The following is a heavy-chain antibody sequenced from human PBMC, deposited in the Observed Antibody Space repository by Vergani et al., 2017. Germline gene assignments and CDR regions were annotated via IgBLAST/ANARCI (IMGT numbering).Heavy chain of an antibody. Sequence: EVQLLESGGGLVQPGGSLRLSCAASGFTFSSYAMSWVRQAPGKGLEWVSAISGSGGSTYYADSVKGRFTSSRDNSKNTLYLQMNSLRAEDTAVYYCAKDHMLVYYYDSSGPIYGGQGTLVTVSS. J-gene: IGHJ4*02. D-gene: IGHD3-22*01. V-gene: IGHV3-23*01. CDR3: AKDHMLVYYYDSSGPIY. CDR2: ISGSGGST. CDR1: GFTFSSYA.